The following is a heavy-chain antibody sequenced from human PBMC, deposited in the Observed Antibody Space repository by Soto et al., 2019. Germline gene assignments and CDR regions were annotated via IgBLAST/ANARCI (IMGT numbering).Heavy chain of an antibody. V-gene: IGHV1-46*01. CDR1: GYSFSFYG. CDR2: INPSGGST. D-gene: IGHD3-9*01. CDR3: FLMKRNSLRYFDWPEIDY. J-gene: IGHJ4*01. Sequence: ASVKVSCKASGYSFSFYGINWVRQAPGQGLEWMGIINPSGGSTSYAQKFQGRVTMTRDTSTSTVYMELSSLRSEDTAVYYCFLMKRNSLRYFDWPEIDYWG.